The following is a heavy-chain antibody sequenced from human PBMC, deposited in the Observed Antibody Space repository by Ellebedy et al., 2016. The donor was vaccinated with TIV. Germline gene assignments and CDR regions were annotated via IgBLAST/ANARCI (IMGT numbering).Heavy chain of an antibody. CDR3: ARSEDSSGYYYFFDY. CDR1: GGTFDTYA. Sequence: AASVKVSCKAPGGTFDTYAISWVRQAPGQGLEWMGRFIAMYGIANYAQKFQGRVTIIADKSTSTAYMELSSLRSEDTAVYYCARSEDSSGYYYFFDYWGQGTLVTVSS. V-gene: IGHV1-69*04. CDR2: FIAMYGIA. J-gene: IGHJ4*02. D-gene: IGHD3-22*01.